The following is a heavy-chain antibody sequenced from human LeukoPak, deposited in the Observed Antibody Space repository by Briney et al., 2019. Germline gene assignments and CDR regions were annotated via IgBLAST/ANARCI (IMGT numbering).Heavy chain of an antibody. V-gene: IGHV3-30-3*01. CDR2: ISYDGSNK. Sequence: PGGSLRLSCAASGFTFDDYAMHWVRQAPGKGLEWVAVISYDGSNKYYADSVKGRFTVSRDNSKNTLYLQMNSLRAEDTAVYYCARAADDDYGDYTPSAFDIWGQGTMVTVSS. D-gene: IGHD4-17*01. J-gene: IGHJ3*02. CDR3: ARAADDDYGDYTPSAFDI. CDR1: GFTFDDYA.